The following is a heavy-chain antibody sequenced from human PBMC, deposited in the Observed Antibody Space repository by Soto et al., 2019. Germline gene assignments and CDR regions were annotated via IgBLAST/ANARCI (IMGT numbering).Heavy chain of an antibody. CDR1: GGSFSGYY. V-gene: IGHV4-34*01. D-gene: IGHD7-27*01. CDR2: INHSGST. CDR3: ARGIQTGDYHYYMDV. Sequence: SETLSLTCAVYGGSFSGYYWSWIRQPPGKGLEWIGEINHSGSTNYNPSLKSRVTISVDTSKNQFSLKLSSVTAADTAVYYCARGIQTGDYHYYMDVWGKGTTVTVSS. J-gene: IGHJ6*03.